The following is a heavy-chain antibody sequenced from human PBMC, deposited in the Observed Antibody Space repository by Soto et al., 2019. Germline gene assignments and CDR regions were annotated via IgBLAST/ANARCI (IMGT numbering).Heavy chain of an antibody. Sequence: SETLSLTCTVSGGSVSSGSYYWSWIRQPPGKGLEWIGYIYYSGSTNYNPSLKSRVTISVDTSKNQFSLKLSSVTAADTAVYYCARGPYNWLDPWGQGTLVTV. CDR1: GGSVSSGSYY. CDR3: ARGPYNWLDP. J-gene: IGHJ5*02. V-gene: IGHV4-61*01. CDR2: IYYSGST.